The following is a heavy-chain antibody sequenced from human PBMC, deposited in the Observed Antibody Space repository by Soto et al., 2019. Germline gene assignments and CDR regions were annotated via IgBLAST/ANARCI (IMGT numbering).Heavy chain of an antibody. J-gene: IGHJ4*02. CDR2: IWYDGSNK. V-gene: IGHV3-33*01. CDR1: GFTFSSYG. D-gene: IGHD6-6*01. Sequence: QVQLVESGGGVVQPGRSLRLSCAASGFTFSSYGMHWVRQAPGKGLEWVAVIWYDGSNKYYADSVKGRFTISRDNSKNTVDLQKNRPRGGDTGVYYWARARPFSRSFGTVEYRGQGNLVTV. CDR3: ARARPFSRSFGTVEY.